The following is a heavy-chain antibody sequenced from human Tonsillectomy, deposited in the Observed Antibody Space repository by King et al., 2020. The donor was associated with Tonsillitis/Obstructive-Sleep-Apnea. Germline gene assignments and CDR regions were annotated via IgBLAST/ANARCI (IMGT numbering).Heavy chain of an antibody. Sequence: QLVQSGGGLVKPGGSLRLSCAASGFTFSSHSMNWVRQAPGKGLEWVSSISSNSSYISYADSVKGRFTISRDNAKNSLYLQMNSLRAEDTAVYYFARGITIFGVVIIRNYYMDVWGKGTTVTVSS. CDR3: ARGITIFGVVIIRNYYMDV. D-gene: IGHD3-3*01. V-gene: IGHV3-21*01. CDR2: ISSNSSYI. J-gene: IGHJ6*03. CDR1: GFTFSSHS.